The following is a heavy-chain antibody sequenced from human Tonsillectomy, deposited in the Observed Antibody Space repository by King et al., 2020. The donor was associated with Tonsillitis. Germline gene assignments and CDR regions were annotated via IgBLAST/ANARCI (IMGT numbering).Heavy chain of an antibody. V-gene: IGHV3-48*01. J-gene: IGHJ5*02. Sequence: EVQLVESGGGLVQPGGSLRLSCAASGFTFSDYNMNWVRQAPGKGLEWVSYISSSSSTIYYADSVKGRFTISRDNAKNSLYLQMNSLRAEDTAVYYCARDQRYTSGGLDWFDPWGQGTLVTVSS. CDR1: GFTFSDYN. CDR3: ARDQRYTSGGLDWFDP. D-gene: IGHD6-19*01. CDR2: ISSSSSTI.